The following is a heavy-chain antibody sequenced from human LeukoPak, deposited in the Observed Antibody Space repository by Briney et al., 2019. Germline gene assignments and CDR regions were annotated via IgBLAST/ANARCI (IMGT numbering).Heavy chain of an antibody. CDR3: ARRVDRGVDWYFDL. CDR2: IYYSGST. CDR1: GGSISSGGYY. J-gene: IGHJ2*01. Sequence: SETLSLTCTVSGGSISSGGYYWSWIRQHPGKGLEWIGYIYYSGSTYYNPSLKSRVTISVDTSKNQFSLKLSSVTAADTAVYYCARRVDRGVDWYFDLWGRGTLVTVSS. D-gene: IGHD2-2*01. V-gene: IGHV4-31*03.